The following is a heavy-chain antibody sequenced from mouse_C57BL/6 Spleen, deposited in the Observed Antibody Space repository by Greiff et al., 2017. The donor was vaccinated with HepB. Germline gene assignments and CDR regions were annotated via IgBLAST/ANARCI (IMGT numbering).Heavy chain of an antibody. D-gene: IGHD2-3*01. V-gene: IGHV1-42*01. J-gene: IGHJ1*03. Sequence: EVQLQQSGPELVKPGASVKISCKASGYSFTGYYMNWVKQSPEKSLEWIGEINPSTGGTTYNQKFKAKATLTVDKSSSTAYMQLKSLTSEDSAVYYCARKGDDAEYFDVWGTGTTVTVSS. CDR1: GYSFTGYY. CDR2: INPSTGGT. CDR3: ARKGDDAEYFDV.